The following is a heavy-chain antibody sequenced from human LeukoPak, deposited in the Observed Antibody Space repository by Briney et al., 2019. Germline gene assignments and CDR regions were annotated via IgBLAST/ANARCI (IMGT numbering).Heavy chain of an antibody. CDR2: INPNSGDT. CDR1: GYTFTGYY. J-gene: IGHJ6*03. V-gene: IGHV1-2*02. Sequence: ASVKVSCKASGYTFTGYYMHWVRQAPGQGLEWMGWINPNSGDTNYAQKFRGRVTMTRDASISTAYMELSSLTSDDTAVYFCARSAEHCNNGVCFTDYYMDVWGKGTTVTVSS. D-gene: IGHD2-8*01. CDR3: ARSAEHCNNGVCFTDYYMDV.